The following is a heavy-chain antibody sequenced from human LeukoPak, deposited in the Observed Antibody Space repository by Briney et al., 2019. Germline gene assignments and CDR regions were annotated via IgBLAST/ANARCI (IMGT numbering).Heavy chain of an antibody. CDR3: AREGEMATTGFDY. J-gene: IGHJ4*02. D-gene: IGHD5-24*01. CDR1: GGSISSYY. V-gene: IGHV4-59*01. Sequence: PSETLSLTCTVSGGSISSYYWSWIRQPPGKGLEWIGYIYYSGSTNCNPSLKSRVTISVDTSKNQFSLKLSSVTAADTAVYYCAREGEMATTGFDYWGQGTLVTVSS. CDR2: IYYSGST.